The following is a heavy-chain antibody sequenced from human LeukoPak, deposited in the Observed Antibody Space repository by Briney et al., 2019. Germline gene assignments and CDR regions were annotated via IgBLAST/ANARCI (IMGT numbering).Heavy chain of an antibody. CDR3: ARGRGLWSGRTYYYYGMDV. D-gene: IGHD3-3*01. CDR1: GFTFSDYY. V-gene: IGHV3-11*01. Sequence: GGSLRLSRAASGFTFSDYYMSWIRQAPGKGLEWVSYISSSGSTIYYADSVKGRFTISRDNAKNSLYLQMNSLRAEDTAVYYCARGRGLWSGRTYYYYGMDVWGQGTTVTVSS. CDR2: ISSSGSTI. J-gene: IGHJ6*02.